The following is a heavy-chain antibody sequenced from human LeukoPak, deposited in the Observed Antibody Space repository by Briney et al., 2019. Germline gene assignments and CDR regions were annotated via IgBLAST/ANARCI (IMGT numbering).Heavy chain of an antibody. J-gene: IGHJ4*02. Sequence: PSETLSLTCTVSGGSLGSHYWSWVRQPPGKGLELIGHIYYTGTTFYNPSLNSRVTISLDPSTNQFSLRLTSVTAADTAVYYCARFSSGCSTASCHLAYWGQGTLVTVSS. CDR2: IYYTGTT. CDR3: ARFSSGCSTASCHLAY. CDR1: GGSLGSHY. D-gene: IGHD1-26*01. V-gene: IGHV4-59*11.